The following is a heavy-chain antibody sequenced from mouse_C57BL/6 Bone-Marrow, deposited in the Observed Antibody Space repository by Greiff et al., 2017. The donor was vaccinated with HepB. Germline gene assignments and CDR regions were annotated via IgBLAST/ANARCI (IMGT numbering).Heavy chain of an antibody. V-gene: IGHV5-17*01. J-gene: IGHJ4*01. CDR1: GFTFSDYG. D-gene: IGHD2-3*01. CDR2: ISSGSSTI. CDR3: ARERAIYDGYSYAMDY. Sequence: EVMLVESGGGLVKPGGSLKLSCAASGFTFSDYGMHWVRQAPEKGLEWVAYISSGSSTIYYADTVKGRFTISRDNAKNTLFLQMTSLRPEDTAMYYCARERAIYDGYSYAMDYWGQGTSVTVSS.